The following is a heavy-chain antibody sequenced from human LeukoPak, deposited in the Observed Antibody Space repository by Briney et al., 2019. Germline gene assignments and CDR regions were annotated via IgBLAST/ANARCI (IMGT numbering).Heavy chain of an antibody. CDR3: ARVGPSDIVVVVAATRPYYFDY. J-gene: IGHJ4*02. CDR1: GFTFDDYG. V-gene: IGHV3-20*04. CDR2: INWNGGST. D-gene: IGHD2-15*01. Sequence: PGGSLRLSCAASGFTFDDYGMSWVRQAPGKGLEWVSGINWNGGSTGYADSVKGRFTISRDNAKNSLYLQMNSLRAEDTALYYCARVGPSDIVVVVAATRPYYFDYWGQGTLVIVSS.